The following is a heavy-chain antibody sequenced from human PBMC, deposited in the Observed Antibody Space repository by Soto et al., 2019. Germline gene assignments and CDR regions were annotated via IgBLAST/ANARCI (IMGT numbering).Heavy chain of an antibody. V-gene: IGHV4-59*11. J-gene: IGHJ4*02. D-gene: IGHD6-19*01. CDR2: MHYTGST. Sequence: QVQLQESGPGLVKPSETLSLTCTVSGASISGHYWGWFQQPPGKRPEWIGYMHYTGSTNYNPSLQSRVAISLDTTKNKYSLHLISETAADTAVYYCEGGSGCLTHYCGLGTLVTVSS. CDR3: EGGSGCLTHY. CDR1: GASISGHY.